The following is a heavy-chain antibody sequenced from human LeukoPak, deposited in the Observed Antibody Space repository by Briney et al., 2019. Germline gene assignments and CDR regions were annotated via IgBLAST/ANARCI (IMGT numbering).Heavy chain of an antibody. Sequence: GGSLRLSCAASGFNFGNYAMHWVRQAPGKEPEWVALIRFDGSHKYYADSVKGRFTISRDNSRDTLSLQMSSLRAEDTAVYYCTRSAYCTGGTCYSKTFDYWGQGTLVTVSS. CDR2: IRFDGSHK. V-gene: IGHV3-30*02. D-gene: IGHD2-15*01. J-gene: IGHJ4*02. CDR3: TRSAYCTGGTCYSKTFDY. CDR1: GFNFGNYA.